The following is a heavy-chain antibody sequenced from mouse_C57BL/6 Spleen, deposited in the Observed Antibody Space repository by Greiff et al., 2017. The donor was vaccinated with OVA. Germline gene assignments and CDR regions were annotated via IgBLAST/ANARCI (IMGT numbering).Heavy chain of an antibody. CDR2: ISYDGSN. J-gene: IGHJ2*01. V-gene: IGHV3-6*01. Sequence: EVQLQESGPGLVKPSQSLSLTCSVTGYSITSGYYWNWIRQFPGNKLEWMGYISYDGSNNYNPSLKNRISITRDTSKNQCFLKLNSVTTEDTATYYCARGDYERYFDYWGQGTTLTVSS. CDR3: ARGDYERYFDY. CDR1: GYSITSGYY. D-gene: IGHD2-4*01.